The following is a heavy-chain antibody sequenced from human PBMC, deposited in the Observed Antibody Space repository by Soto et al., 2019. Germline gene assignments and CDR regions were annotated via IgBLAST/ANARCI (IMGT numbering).Heavy chain of an antibody. J-gene: IGHJ2*01. D-gene: IGHD3-10*01. CDR2: TRYAGST. V-gene: IGHV4-39*01. Sequence: SETLSLTCTVSGDSINSNDDYWGWIRQPPGKGLEWIGTTRYAGSTYSNPSLRSRVAISADTSGTQFSLRLNSVTAADTAVYYCARQIGFGRWYFDLWGRGTLVTVSS. CDR1: GDSINSNDDY. CDR3: ARQIGFGRWYFDL.